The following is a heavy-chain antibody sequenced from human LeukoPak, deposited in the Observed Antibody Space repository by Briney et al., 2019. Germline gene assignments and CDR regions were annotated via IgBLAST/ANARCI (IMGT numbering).Heavy chain of an antibody. CDR2: IYYSGST. CDR3: ASLNGALNYYGTNWYFDL. Sequence: SETLSLTCTVSGGSISSASYYWGWIRQPPGKGLEFIGTIYYSGSTYYNPSLKSRVTISVDTSKNQFSLNLSSVTAVDTAVYYCASLNGALNYYGTNWYFDLWGRGTLVTVSS. J-gene: IGHJ2*01. V-gene: IGHV4-39*07. CDR1: GGSISSASYY. D-gene: IGHD3-10*01.